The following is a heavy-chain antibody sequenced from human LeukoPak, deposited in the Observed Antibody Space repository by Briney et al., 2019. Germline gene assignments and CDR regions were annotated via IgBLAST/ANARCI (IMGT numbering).Heavy chain of an antibody. CDR2: IYTSGST. CDR1: GGSFSGYY. J-gene: IGHJ6*03. D-gene: IGHD6-13*01. V-gene: IGHV4-59*10. CDR3: ARGRVSSSSWSSTYYYYFYMDV. Sequence: SETLSLTCAVYGGSFSGYYWSWIRQPAGKGLEWIGRIYTSGSTNYNPSLNSRVTISRDTSKNHFSLELSSVTAADTAVYFCARGRVSSSSWSSTYYYYFYMDVWGKGTTVTVS.